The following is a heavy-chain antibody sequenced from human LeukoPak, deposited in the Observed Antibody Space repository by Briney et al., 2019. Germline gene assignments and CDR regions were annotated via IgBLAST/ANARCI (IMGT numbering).Heavy chain of an antibody. CDR1: GFSFTAYW. V-gene: IGHV3-7*01. CDR3: GRFGYVAGVDL. J-gene: IGHJ4*02. Sequence: GGSLTVSCAASGFSFTAYWMTWVRQAQGAGLEFVANINPVGTATYYADPVKGRFTTSRDNAKNLVYLQMNSLRAEDTAVYHCGRFGYVAGVDLWGQGTLVTVSS. D-gene: IGHD6-19*01. CDR2: INPVGTAT.